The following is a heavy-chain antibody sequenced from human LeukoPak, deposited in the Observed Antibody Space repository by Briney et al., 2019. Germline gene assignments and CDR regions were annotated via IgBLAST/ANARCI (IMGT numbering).Heavy chain of an antibody. J-gene: IGHJ4*02. Sequence: PGGSPRLSCAASEFTFSSYGMHWVRQAPGKGLEWVAFIRNDGSNKYYADSVKGRFTISRDNFKKTMFLEMNSLRTEDTAVYHCAKDRWVGATDYFDYWGQGTQVTVST. CDR2: IRNDGSNK. D-gene: IGHD1-26*01. V-gene: IGHV3-30*02. CDR3: AKDRWVGATDYFDY. CDR1: EFTFSSYG.